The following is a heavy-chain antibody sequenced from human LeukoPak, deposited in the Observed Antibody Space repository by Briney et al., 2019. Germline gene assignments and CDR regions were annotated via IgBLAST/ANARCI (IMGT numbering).Heavy chain of an antibody. Sequence: PSETPSLTCDVSGYSIRSGSYWGWIRQPPGKGLEWIGCMFHSGDTYHNPSLKSRVTISVDTSKNQFSLKLTSVTAADTAVYYCAKVGAYGDYARHDYWGQGTLVTVSS. V-gene: IGHV4-38-2*01. CDR3: AKVGAYGDYARHDY. D-gene: IGHD4-17*01. CDR2: MFHSGDT. CDR1: GYSIRSGSY. J-gene: IGHJ4*02.